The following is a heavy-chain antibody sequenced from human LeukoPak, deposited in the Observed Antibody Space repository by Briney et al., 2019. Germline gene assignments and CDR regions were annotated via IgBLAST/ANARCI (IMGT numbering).Heavy chain of an antibody. CDR1: GGTFSSYA. CDR2: IIPIFVTA. CDR3: ARGSLYYYYYYMDV. J-gene: IGHJ6*03. Sequence: EASVKVSCKASGGTFSSYAISWVRQAPGQGLEWMGGIIPIFVTANYAQKFQGRVTITADESTSTAYMELSSLRSEDTAVYYCARGSLYYYYYYMDVWGKGTTATISS. D-gene: IGHD6-19*01. V-gene: IGHV1-69*13.